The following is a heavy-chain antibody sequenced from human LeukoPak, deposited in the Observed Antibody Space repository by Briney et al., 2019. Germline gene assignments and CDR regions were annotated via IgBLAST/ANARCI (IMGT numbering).Heavy chain of an antibody. Sequence: GRSLRLSCAASGFTFSSYAMHWVRQAPGKGLEWVAVISYDGSNKYHADSVKGRFTISRDNSRNTLYLQMNSLRAEDTAVYYCARGSVALRGYFDYWGQGTLVTVSS. J-gene: IGHJ4*02. CDR3: ARGSVALRGYFDY. CDR1: GFTFSSYA. D-gene: IGHD5-12*01. CDR2: ISYDGSNK. V-gene: IGHV3-30-3*01.